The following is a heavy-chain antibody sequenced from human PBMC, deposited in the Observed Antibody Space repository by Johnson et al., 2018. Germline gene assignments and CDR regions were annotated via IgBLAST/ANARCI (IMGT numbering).Heavy chain of an antibody. Sequence: QVQLVESGAEVKKPGASVKVSCKASGYTFTNYDINWVRQAPGQGLEWMGWMNPNSGNIGYAQKFQGRVTMTRKTSISTAYMELTSLRSEETAVYYCARGLFISSDAFDMWGQGTMVTVSS. CDR3: ARGLFISSDAFDM. CDR1: GYTFTNYD. D-gene: IGHD2-2*01. J-gene: IGHJ3*02. CDR2: MNPNSGNI. V-gene: IGHV1-8*01.